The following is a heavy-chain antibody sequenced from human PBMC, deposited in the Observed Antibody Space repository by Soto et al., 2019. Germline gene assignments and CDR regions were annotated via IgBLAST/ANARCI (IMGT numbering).Heavy chain of an antibody. CDR1: GGSISSSSYY. V-gene: IGHV4-39*01. D-gene: IGHD3-22*01. CDR2: IYYSGST. CDR3: ARGYYDSSGYYGRVDNWFDR. J-gene: IGHJ5*02. Sequence: SETLSLTCTVSGGSISSSSYYWGWILQPPGKGLEWIGSIYYSGSTYYNPSLKSRVTISVDTSKNQFSLKLSSVTAADTAVYYCARGYYDSSGYYGRVDNWFDRWGQGTLVTVSS.